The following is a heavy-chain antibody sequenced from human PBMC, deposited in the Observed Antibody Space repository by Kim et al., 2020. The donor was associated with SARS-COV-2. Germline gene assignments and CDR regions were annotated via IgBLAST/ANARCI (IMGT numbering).Heavy chain of an antibody. CDR1: GGSLSNYA. CDR3: ARDIVAVSPNNAFSI. Sequence: SVKVSCKASGGSLSNYAISWVRQVPGQGLQWMGEVVPFLGTTIYAQMFEGRVMITAVEAAATVYMELSSLRSDDTAVYYCARDIVAVSPNNAFSIWGQGTLLTVSS. CDR2: VVPFLGTT. V-gene: IGHV1-69*13. J-gene: IGHJ3*02. D-gene: IGHD2-15*01.